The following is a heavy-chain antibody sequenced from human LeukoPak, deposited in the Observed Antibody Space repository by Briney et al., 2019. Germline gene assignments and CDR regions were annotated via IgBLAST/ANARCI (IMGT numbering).Heavy chain of an antibody. CDR2: ISGSGGST. V-gene: IGHV3-23*01. CDR3: AKLPDPSDYDSSGWSREDI. CDR1: GFTFSSYA. D-gene: IGHD3-22*01. J-gene: IGHJ3*02. Sequence: PGGSLRLSCAASGFTFSSYAMSWVRQAPGKGLEWVSAISGSGGSTYYADSVKGRFTISRDNSKNTLYLQMNSLRAEDTAVYYCAKLPDPSDYDSSGWSREDIWGQGTMVTVSS.